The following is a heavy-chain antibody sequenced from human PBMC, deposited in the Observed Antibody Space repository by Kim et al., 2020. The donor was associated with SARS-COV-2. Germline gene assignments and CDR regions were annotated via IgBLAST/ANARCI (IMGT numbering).Heavy chain of an antibody. CDR2: ISGSGGST. Sequence: GGSLRLSCAASGFTFSSYAMSWVRQAPGKGLEWVSAISGSGGSTYYADSVKGRFTISRDNSKNTLYLQMNSLRAEDTAVYYCAKVKSSVVVVPAAIAEYFQHWGQGTLVTVSS. V-gene: IGHV3-23*01. CDR3: AKVKSSVVVVPAAIAEYFQH. CDR1: GFTFSSYA. D-gene: IGHD2-2*01. J-gene: IGHJ1*01.